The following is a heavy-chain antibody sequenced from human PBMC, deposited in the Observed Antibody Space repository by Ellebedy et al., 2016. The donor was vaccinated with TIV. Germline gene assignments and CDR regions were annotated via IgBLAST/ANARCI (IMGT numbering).Heavy chain of an antibody. Sequence: ASVKVSXKPSGYTFTAYYIHWVRQAPGQGLEWMGWINPNSGGTNYAEKFKGRITMTRDKSRRTAYMDMSSLTSDDTAVYFCARDPQGSTSTFYDRYFSSSMDDWGKGTTVTVSS. CDR1: GYTFTAYY. D-gene: IGHD3-16*01. J-gene: IGHJ6*04. CDR3: ARDPQGSTSTFYDRYFSSSMDD. V-gene: IGHV1-2*02. CDR2: INPNSGGT.